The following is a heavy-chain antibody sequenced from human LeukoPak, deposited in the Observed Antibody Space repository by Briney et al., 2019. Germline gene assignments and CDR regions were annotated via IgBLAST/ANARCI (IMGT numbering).Heavy chain of an antibody. V-gene: IGHV3-23*01. D-gene: IGHD3-22*01. J-gene: IGHJ4*02. Sequence: GESLRLSCAASGFTLRGYAMSWVRQAPGKGLEWVSAISGSGDSTYYADSVKGRFTISRDNSKNTLYLQMNSLRAEDTAVYYCAKRERITMIVVVIDSFDYWGQGTLVTVSS. CDR2: ISGSGDST. CDR3: AKRERITMIVVVIDSFDY. CDR1: GFTLRGYA.